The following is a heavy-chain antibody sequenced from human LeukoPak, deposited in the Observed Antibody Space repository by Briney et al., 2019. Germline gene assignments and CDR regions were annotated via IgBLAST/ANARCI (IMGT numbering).Heavy chain of an antibody. V-gene: IGHV4-4*02. CDR3: ARSLGYCSSTSCFRPKPPDY. D-gene: IGHD2-2*01. J-gene: IGHJ4*02. Sequence: PSETLSLTCAVSGGSISSSNWWSWVRQPPGKGLEWIGEIYHSGSTNYNPSLKSRVTISVDTSKNQFSLKLSSVTAADTAVYYCARSLGYCSSTSCFRPKPPDYWGQGTLVTVSS. CDR1: GGSISSSNW. CDR2: IYHSGST.